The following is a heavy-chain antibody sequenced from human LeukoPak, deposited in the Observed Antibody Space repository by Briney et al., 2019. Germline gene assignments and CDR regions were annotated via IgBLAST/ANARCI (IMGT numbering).Heavy chain of an antibody. CDR1: GFTFRNYA. CDR3: ARGGSSGWYGYYFDY. CDR2: ISFDGSYK. V-gene: IGHV3-30*19. J-gene: IGHJ4*02. D-gene: IGHD6-19*01. Sequence: PGGSLRLSCAASGFTFRNYAMHWVRQAPGKGLEWVAVISFDGSYKYYADSVKGRISISRDNSKNTLYLQMNSLRVEDTAVYYCARGGSSGWYGYYFDYWGQGTLVTVSS.